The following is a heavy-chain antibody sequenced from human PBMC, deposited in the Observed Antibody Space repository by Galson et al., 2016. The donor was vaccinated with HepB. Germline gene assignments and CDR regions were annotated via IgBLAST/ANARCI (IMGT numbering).Heavy chain of an antibody. Sequence: SLRLSCAASGFTFRSFAMSWVRQAPGRGLEWASTITGSGDTTHYADSVKGRFTISRDNSKNTLYLQMNSLRAEETALYYCARDRYPYCAGDCYSPDAFDIWGQGIMITVS. D-gene: IGHD2-21*02. CDR3: ARDRYPYCAGDCYSPDAFDI. J-gene: IGHJ3*02. V-gene: IGHV3-23*01. CDR1: GFTFRSFA. CDR2: ITGSGDTT.